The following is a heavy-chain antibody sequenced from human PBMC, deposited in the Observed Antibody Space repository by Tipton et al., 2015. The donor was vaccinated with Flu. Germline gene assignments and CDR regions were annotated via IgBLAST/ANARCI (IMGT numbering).Heavy chain of an antibody. J-gene: IGHJ4*02. V-gene: IGHV3-21*01. Sequence: GSLRLSCAASGFTFSSYSMNWVRQAPGKGLEWVSSISSSSSYIYYADSVKGRFTISRDNAKNSLYRQMNSLRAEDTAVYYCARAPPEYSSGLHYWGQGTLVTVSS. CDR3: ARAPPEYSSGLHY. D-gene: IGHD6-19*01. CDR2: ISSSSSYI. CDR1: GFTFSSYS.